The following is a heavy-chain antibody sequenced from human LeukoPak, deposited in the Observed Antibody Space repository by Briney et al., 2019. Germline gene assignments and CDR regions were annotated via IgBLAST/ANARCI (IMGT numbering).Heavy chain of an antibody. D-gene: IGHD3-9*01. CDR1: GFIFDDYG. J-gene: IGHJ6*03. Sequence: GGPLRLPCAASGFIFDDYGMSWVRQAPGKGLEWVSGINWNGGSTGYADSVKGRFTISRDNAKNSLYLQMNSLRAEDTALYYCARAGLDDYYYYMDVWGKGTTVTVSS. CDR3: ARAGLDDYYYYMDV. V-gene: IGHV3-20*04. CDR2: INWNGGST.